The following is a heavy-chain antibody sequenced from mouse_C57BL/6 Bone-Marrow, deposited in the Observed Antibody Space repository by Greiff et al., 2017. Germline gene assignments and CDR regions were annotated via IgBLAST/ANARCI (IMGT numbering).Heavy chain of an antibody. CDR1: GYTFTSYG. CDR2: IYPRSGNT. V-gene: IGHV1-81*01. D-gene: IGHD1-1*01. Sequence: QVQLQQSGAELARPGASVKLSCKASGYTFTSYGISWVKQSTGQGLEWIGEIYPRSGNTYYNEKFKGKATLTADKSSSTAYMELRSLPSEDSAVYFCAREGYCGSSYDYWGQGTTLTVSS. J-gene: IGHJ2*01. CDR3: AREGYCGSSYDY.